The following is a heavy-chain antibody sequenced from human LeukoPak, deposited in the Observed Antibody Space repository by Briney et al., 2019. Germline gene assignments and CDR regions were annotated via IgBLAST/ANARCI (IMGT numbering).Heavy chain of an antibody. D-gene: IGHD2-2*01. Sequence: GASVKVSCKASGGTFSSYVISGVRQAPGQGLEWMGGIIPIFGTANYAQKFQGRVTITADESTSTAYMELSSLRSEDTAVYYCARDRGYCSSNRCHYFDHWGQGTLVTVSS. J-gene: IGHJ4*02. CDR3: ARDRGYCSSNRCHYFDH. CDR2: IIPIFGTA. V-gene: IGHV1-69*13. CDR1: GGTFSSYV.